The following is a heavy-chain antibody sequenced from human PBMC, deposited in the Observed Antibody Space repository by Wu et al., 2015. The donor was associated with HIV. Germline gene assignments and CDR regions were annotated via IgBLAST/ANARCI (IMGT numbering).Heavy chain of an antibody. CDR2: MNPNSGNT. Sequence: QVQLVQSGAEVKKPGASVKVSCKASGYIFTSYDINWVRQATGQGLEWMGWMNPNSGNTGYAQKFQGRVTITRNTSISTAYMELSSLRSEDTAVYYCARGQNYYDSSGPDAFDIWAKGQWSPSLQ. CDR1: GYIFTSYD. D-gene: IGHD3-22*01. CDR3: ARGQNYYDSSGPDAFDI. V-gene: IGHV1-8*03. J-gene: IGHJ3*02.